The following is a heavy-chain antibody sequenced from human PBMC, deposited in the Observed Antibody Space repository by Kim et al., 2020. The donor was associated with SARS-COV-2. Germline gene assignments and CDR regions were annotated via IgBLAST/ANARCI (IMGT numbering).Heavy chain of an antibody. CDR3: ARDFLAATFDY. CDR1: GFTFSSYG. D-gene: IGHD2-15*01. J-gene: IGHJ4*02. V-gene: IGHV3-33*01. Sequence: GGSLRLSCAASGFTFSSYGMPWVRQAPGKGLEWVAVIWYDGSNKYYADSVKGRFTISRDNSKNTLYLQMNSLRAEDTAVYYCARDFLAATFDYWGQVTLVTVSS. CDR2: IWYDGSNK.